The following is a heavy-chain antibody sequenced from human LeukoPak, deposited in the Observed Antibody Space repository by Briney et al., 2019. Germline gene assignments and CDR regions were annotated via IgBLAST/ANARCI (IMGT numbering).Heavy chain of an antibody. Sequence: ASVKVSCKASGGTFSSYAISWVRQAPGQGLEWMGGIIPIFGTANYAQKFQGRVTITADESTSTAYMELSSLKTEDTAVYYCTRQDVGTSSWLTWGQGTLVTVSS. CDR2: IIPIFGTA. V-gene: IGHV1-69*01. D-gene: IGHD2-2*01. CDR1: GGTFSSYA. J-gene: IGHJ5*02. CDR3: TRQDVGTSSWLT.